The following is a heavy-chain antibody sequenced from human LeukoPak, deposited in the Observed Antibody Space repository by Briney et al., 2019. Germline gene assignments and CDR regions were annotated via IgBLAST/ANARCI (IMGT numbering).Heavy chain of an antibody. D-gene: IGHD3-10*01. V-gene: IGHV3-7*01. Sequence: PGGSLRLSCAASGFTFSSYWMSWVRQAPGKGLEWVANIKQDGSEKYYVDSVKGRFTISRDNAKNSLYLQMNSLRAEDTAVYYCARAMTMVRGVIEESWFDPWGQGTLVTVSS. CDR1: GFTFSSYW. CDR3: ARAMTMVRGVIEESWFDP. CDR2: IKQDGSEK. J-gene: IGHJ5*02.